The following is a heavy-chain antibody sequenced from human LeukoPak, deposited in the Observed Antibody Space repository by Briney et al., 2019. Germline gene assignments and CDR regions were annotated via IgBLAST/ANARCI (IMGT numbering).Heavy chain of an antibody. CDR1: GGTFSSYA. D-gene: IGHD2-2*01. J-gene: IGHJ4*02. Sequence: SVKVSCKASGGTFSSYAISWVRQAPGQGLEWMGGIIPIFGTANYAQKFQSRVTITADESTSTAYMELSSLRSEDTAVYYCARDPLTYCSSTSCHPDWGQGTLVTVSS. CDR3: ARDPLTYCSSTSCHPD. V-gene: IGHV1-69*13. CDR2: IIPIFGTA.